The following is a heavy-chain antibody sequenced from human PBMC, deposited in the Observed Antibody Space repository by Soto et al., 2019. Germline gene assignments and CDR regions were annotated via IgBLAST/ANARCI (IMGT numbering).Heavy chain of an antibody. CDR3: ASLYGSGTHYYYYGMDV. J-gene: IGHJ6*02. Sequence: PGGSLRLSCAASGFTFSSYAMDWVRQAPGKXLEWVAVISYDGSNKYYADSVKGRFTISRDNSKNTLYLQMNSLRAEDTAVYYCASLYGSGTHYYYYGMDVWGQGTTVTVSS. CDR2: ISYDGSNK. V-gene: IGHV3-30-3*01. D-gene: IGHD3-10*01. CDR1: GFTFSSYA.